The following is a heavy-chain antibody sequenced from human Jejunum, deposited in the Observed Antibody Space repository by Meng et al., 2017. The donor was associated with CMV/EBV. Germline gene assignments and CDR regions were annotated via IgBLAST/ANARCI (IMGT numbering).Heavy chain of an antibody. CDR1: GFTFGDYA. J-gene: IGHJ3*02. CDR3: TLFRKWEHAFDI. D-gene: IGHD1-26*01. V-gene: IGHV3-49*03. Sequence: TTSGFTFGDYASSWLRQAPGKGLEWVGFIRTKGGTAEYAAPVKGRVTISRDDSKSIAYLQMNSLKTEDTAVYYCTLFRKWEHAFDIWGQGTMVTVSS. CDR2: IRTKGGTA.